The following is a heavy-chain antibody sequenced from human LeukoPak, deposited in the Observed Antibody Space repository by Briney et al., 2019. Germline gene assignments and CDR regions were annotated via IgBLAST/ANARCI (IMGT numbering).Heavy chain of an antibody. Sequence: GGSLRLSCAASGVTLSSYAMSWARQAPGKGLEWVSGISSSGSGGNTYYADSVKGRFTISRDNSKNTLYLQMNSLRAEDTAVYYCAKANVVAAMAHWFDPWGQGTLVTVSS. CDR2: ISSSGSGGNT. CDR3: AKANVVAAMAHWFDP. D-gene: IGHD2-15*01. V-gene: IGHV3-23*01. J-gene: IGHJ5*02. CDR1: GVTLSSYA.